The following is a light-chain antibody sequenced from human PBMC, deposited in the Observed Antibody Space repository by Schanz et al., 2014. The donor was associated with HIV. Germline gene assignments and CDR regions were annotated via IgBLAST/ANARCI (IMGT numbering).Light chain of an antibody. CDR3: QQYNDWRLT. CDR2: GAS. J-gene: IGKJ4*01. Sequence: EIVMTQSPATLSVSPGERATLSCRASQSVSSNLAWYQQKPGQAPRLLIYGASTRATGISPRFSGTGSGTEFTLTISSLQSEDFVVYYCQQYNDWRLTFGGGTKVEI. CDR1: QSVSSN. V-gene: IGKV3-15*01.